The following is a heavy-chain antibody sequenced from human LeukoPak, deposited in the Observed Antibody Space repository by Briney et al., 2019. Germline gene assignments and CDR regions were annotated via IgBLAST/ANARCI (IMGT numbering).Heavy chain of an antibody. Sequence: ASVKVSCKASGYTFTGYYMHWVRQAPGQGLEWMGWINPNSGGTNYAQKFQGRVTMTRDTSISTAYMELSSLRSEDTAVYYCARSNYDILTGYYNDWFDPWGQGTLVTVSS. V-gene: IGHV1-2*02. CDR2: INPNSGGT. CDR1: GYTFTGYY. J-gene: IGHJ5*02. CDR3: ARSNYDILTGYYNDWFDP. D-gene: IGHD3-9*01.